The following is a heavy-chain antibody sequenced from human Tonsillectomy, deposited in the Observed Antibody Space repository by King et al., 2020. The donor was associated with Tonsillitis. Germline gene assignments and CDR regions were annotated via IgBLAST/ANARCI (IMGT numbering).Heavy chain of an antibody. V-gene: IGHV1-2*02. CDR3: ATHGDYLGWIDP. J-gene: IGHJ5*02. D-gene: IGHD4-17*01. Sequence: QLVQSGAEVKKPGASVKVSCKASGYTFTGYYIHWVRQAPGQGLEWIGWINPNTGGANYAQKFQGRVTMTRDTAISTAYMELSRLRSDDTAGNYCATHGDYLGWIDPWGQGTLVTVSS. CDR2: INPNTGGA. CDR1: GYTFTGYY.